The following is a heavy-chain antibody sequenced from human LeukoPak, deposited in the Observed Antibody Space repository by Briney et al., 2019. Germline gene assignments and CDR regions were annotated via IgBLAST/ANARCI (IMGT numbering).Heavy chain of an antibody. V-gene: IGHV4-59*01. CDR2: IYYSGST. J-gene: IGHJ4*02. Sequence: SETLSLTCTVSGGSISSYYLSWIRQPPGKGLEWIGYIYYSGSTNYNPSLKSRVTISVDTSKNQFSLKLSSVTAEDTAVYYCARDPSTGGYSYGYDYWGQGTLVTVSS. CDR3: ARDPSTGGYSYGYDY. D-gene: IGHD5-18*01. CDR1: GGSISSYY.